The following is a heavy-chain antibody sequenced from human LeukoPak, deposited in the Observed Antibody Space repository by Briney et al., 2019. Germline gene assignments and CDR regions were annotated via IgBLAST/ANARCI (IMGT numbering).Heavy chain of an antibody. CDR1: GFTFSSYG. D-gene: IGHD1-1*01. J-gene: IGHJ6*03. Sequence: GGSLRLSCAASGFTFSSYGMHWVRQAPGKGLEWISYISFSSSAIYYADSVKGRFTISRDNVKNSLYLQMNSLRTEDSAVYFCARDATYYYYMDVWGTGTTVIVSS. CDR2: ISFSSSAI. V-gene: IGHV3-48*01. CDR3: ARDATYYYYMDV.